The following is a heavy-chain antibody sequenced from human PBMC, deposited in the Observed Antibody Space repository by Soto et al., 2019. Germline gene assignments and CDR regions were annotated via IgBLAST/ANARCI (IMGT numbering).Heavy chain of an antibody. CDR3: AREIAARL. CDR1: GFTFSSYW. D-gene: IGHD6-6*01. Sequence: EVQLVESGGGLVQPGGSLRLSCAASGFTFSSYWMSWFRQAPGKGLEWVANIKQDGSEENYVDSVKGRFTISRDNAKNALCLQMNILIVEDTAVYYCAREIAARLWGKGTTVTVSS. J-gene: IGHJ6*04. V-gene: IGHV3-7*01. CDR2: IKQDGSEE.